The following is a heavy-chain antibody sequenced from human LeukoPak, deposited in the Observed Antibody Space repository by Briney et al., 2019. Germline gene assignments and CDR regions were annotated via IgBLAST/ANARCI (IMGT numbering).Heavy chain of an antibody. Sequence: GGSLRLSCAASGFTFDDYAMHWVRQAPGKGLEWVSLISWDGGSTYYADSVKGRFTISRDNAKNSLYLQMNSLRAEDTAVYYCARDLYSSSGYWGQGTLVTVSS. CDR2: ISWDGGST. CDR1: GFTFDDYA. V-gene: IGHV3-43D*04. D-gene: IGHD6-6*01. J-gene: IGHJ4*02. CDR3: ARDLYSSSGY.